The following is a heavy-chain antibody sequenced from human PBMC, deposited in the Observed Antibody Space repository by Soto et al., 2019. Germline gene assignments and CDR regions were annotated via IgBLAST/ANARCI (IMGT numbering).Heavy chain of an antibody. V-gene: IGHV4-59*01. CDR1: GDTSTSYY. J-gene: IGHJ5*01. Sequence: SETLSLTCTVSGDTSTSYYWGWIRQAPGKGLEWIGHIHNSGTSTHNPSLNGRVTISIDMPKKQFSLKLTSLTSADTAVYYCARDFYDSVGYTWFDSWSQGTLVTVSS. CDR3: ARDFYDSVGYTWFDS. D-gene: IGHD3-22*01. CDR2: IHNSGTS.